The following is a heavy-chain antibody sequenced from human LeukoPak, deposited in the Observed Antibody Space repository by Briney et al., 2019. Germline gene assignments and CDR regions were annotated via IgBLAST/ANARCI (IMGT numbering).Heavy chain of an antibody. CDR1: GYTFTGYY. D-gene: IGHD6-6*01. Sequence: GASVKVSCKASGYTFTGYYMHWVRQAPGQGLGWMGWINPNSGGTNYAQKFQGRVTMTRDTSISTAYMELSRLRSDDTAVYYCARVLEFGSIAAPYYFDYWGQGTLVTVSS. CDR2: INPNSGGT. CDR3: ARVLEFGSIAAPYYFDY. V-gene: IGHV1-2*02. J-gene: IGHJ4*02.